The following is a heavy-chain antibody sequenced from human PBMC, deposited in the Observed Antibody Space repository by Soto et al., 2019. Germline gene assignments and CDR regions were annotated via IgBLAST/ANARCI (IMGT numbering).Heavy chain of an antibody. CDR1: GFTFSNAW. Sequence: EVQLVESGGGLVKPGGSLRLSCAASGFTFSNAWMSWVRQAPGKGLEWVGRIKSKTDGGTTDYAAPVKGRFTISRDDSKNTLYRQMNSLKTEDTAVYYCTTVGRLYSSSWTRAANYYYYGMDVWGQGTTVTVSS. J-gene: IGHJ6*02. CDR2: IKSKTDGGTT. D-gene: IGHD6-13*01. CDR3: TTVGRLYSSSWTRAANYYYYGMDV. V-gene: IGHV3-15*01.